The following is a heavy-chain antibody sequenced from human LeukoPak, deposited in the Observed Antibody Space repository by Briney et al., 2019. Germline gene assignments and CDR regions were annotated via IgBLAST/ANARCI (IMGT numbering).Heavy chain of an antibody. CDR2: ISYDGSNK. CDR1: GFTFSSYG. Sequence: PGRSLRLSCAASGFTFSSYGVHWVRQAPGKGLKWVAVISYDGSNKYYADSVKGRFTISRDNSKNTLYLQMNSLRAEDTAVYYCAKDGRGYSSGWTDAFDIWGQGTMVTVSS. CDR3: AKDGRGYSSGWTDAFDI. V-gene: IGHV3-30*18. D-gene: IGHD6-19*01. J-gene: IGHJ3*02.